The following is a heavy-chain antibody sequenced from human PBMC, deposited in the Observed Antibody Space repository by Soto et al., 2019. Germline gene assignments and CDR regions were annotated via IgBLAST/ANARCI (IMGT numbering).Heavy chain of an antibody. V-gene: IGHV1-18*01. Sequence: QVQLVQSGAEVKKPGASVKVSCKASGYTFSDYGISWVRQAPEQRPEYMGWISTNNGNTKYAQNIQGRVTMTTDTSTSTGYMELRSLRPDDTAVYYCAIQRAGAYGMDVWGQGTTVTVSS. D-gene: IGHD3-10*01. CDR1: GYTFSDYG. J-gene: IGHJ6*02. CDR3: AIQRAGAYGMDV. CDR2: ISTNNGNT.